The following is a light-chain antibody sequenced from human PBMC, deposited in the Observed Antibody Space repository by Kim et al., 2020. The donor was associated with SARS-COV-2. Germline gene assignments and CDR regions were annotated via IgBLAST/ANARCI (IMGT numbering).Light chain of an antibody. CDR1: SPAIGAGED. CDR3: QSYDNSLSAYV. J-gene: IGLJ1*01. V-gene: IGLV1-40*01. Sequence: ATSSSTAGSPAIGAGEDANWYQQTPGAAPKRLIYGNNNRPSGVPDRFSGSKSGTSASLAITGLQAEDEADYYCQSYDNSLSAYVFGTGTKVTVL. CDR2: GNN.